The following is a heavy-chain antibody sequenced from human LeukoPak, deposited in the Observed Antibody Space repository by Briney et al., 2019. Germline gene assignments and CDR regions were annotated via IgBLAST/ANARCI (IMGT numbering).Heavy chain of an antibody. Sequence: ASVTVSCKASGDTFTSCDINWVRQAPGQRLEWMGWMNPNSGNTGYAQKFQGRVTMTRNTSISTAYMELSSLRSDDTAVYYCARRQSSGWYIISDYYYGMDVWGQGTTVTVSS. CDR1: GDTFTSCD. D-gene: IGHD6-19*01. CDR2: MNPNSGNT. J-gene: IGHJ6*02. V-gene: IGHV1-8*01. CDR3: ARRQSSGWYIISDYYYGMDV.